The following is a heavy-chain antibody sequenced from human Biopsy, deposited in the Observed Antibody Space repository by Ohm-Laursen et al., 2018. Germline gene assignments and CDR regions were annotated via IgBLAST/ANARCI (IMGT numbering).Heavy chain of an antibody. Sequence: SVKVSCKVSGYTLNELSMHWVRQVPGKGLEWMGGFAPENGKTIYAQKFQGRVTMTEDTSTDTAYMELSSLRSEDTAVYYCAADINVWNVNYWGQGTQVTVSS. CDR2: FAPENGKT. CDR1: GYTLNELS. CDR3: AADINVWNVNY. V-gene: IGHV1-24*01. J-gene: IGHJ4*02. D-gene: IGHD1-1*01.